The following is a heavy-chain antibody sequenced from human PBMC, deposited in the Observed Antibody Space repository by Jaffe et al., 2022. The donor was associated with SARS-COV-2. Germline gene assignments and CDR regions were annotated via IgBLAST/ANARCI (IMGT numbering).Heavy chain of an antibody. Sequence: QLQLRESGPGLVKPSETLSLTCTVSGGSISSSSHFWGWIRQPPGKGLEWIGSIYYGGSTYYNPSLKSRVTISVDTSKNQFSLDLSSVTAADTAVYHCARRPSGSGFDYWGQGTLVTVSS. CDR2: IYYGGST. J-gene: IGHJ4*02. CDR1: GGSISSSSHF. CDR3: ARRPSGSGFDY. D-gene: IGHD3-10*01. V-gene: IGHV4-39*01.